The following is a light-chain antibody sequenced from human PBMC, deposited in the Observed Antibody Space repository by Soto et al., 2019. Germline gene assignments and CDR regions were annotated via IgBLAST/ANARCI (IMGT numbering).Light chain of an antibody. Sequence: DIKMTQSPSSLSASVGDRVTITCRASQGISNYLAWYQQKPGKVPKLLIYAASTLQSGVPSRFSGSGSGTDFTLTISSLQPDDFATYFCQQYYNYSTFGQGTKVDIK. CDR2: AAS. CDR3: QQYYNYST. J-gene: IGKJ1*01. V-gene: IGKV1-27*01. CDR1: QGISNY.